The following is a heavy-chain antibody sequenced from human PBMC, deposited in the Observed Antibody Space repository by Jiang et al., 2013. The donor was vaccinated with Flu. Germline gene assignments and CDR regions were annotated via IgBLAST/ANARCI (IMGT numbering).Heavy chain of an antibody. D-gene: IGHD3-10*01. CDR2: GARR. J-gene: IGHJ4*02. V-gene: IGHV3-49*02. CDR3: TRDLVRDIIMIAATYFDS. Sequence: GARREYAASVRGRFTISRDDSKSIAYLQMSSLRTEDTAVYFCTRDLVRDIIMIAATYFDSWGQGTLVTVSS.